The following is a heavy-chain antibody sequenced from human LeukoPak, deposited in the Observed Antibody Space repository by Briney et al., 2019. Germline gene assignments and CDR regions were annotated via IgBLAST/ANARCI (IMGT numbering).Heavy chain of an antibody. J-gene: IGHJ4*02. CDR3: AREEYQLLYGFDY. D-gene: IGHD2-2*02. CDR1: GYTFSSYS. Sequence: PGGSLRLSCAPSGYTFSSYSMNWVRQAPGKGLEWVSYISSSSSTIYYADSVKGRFTISRNNVKNSLYLQMNSLRAEDTAVYYCAREEYQLLYGFDYWGQGTLVTVSS. V-gene: IGHV3-48*01. CDR2: ISSSSSTI.